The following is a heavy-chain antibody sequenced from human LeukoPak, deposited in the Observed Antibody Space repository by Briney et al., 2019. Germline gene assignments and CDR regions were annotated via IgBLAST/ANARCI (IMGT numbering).Heavy chain of an antibody. Sequence: SETLSLTCTVSGGSISSYYWSWIRQPPGKGLEWIGYIYYSGSTNYNPSLRSRVTISVDTSKNQFSLKLSSVTAADMAVYYCARDRILYYWGQGTLVTVSS. CDR3: ARDRILYY. V-gene: IGHV4-59*01. CDR1: GGSISSYY. CDR2: IYYSGST. D-gene: IGHD3-3*02. J-gene: IGHJ4*02.